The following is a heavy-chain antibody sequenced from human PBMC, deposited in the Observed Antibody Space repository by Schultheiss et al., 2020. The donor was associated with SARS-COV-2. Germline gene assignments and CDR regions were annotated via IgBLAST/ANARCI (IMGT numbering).Heavy chain of an antibody. CDR2: LHSSGST. Sequence: SETLSLTCAVYGGSFSGYFWSWIRQPPGKGLEWIGCLHSSGSTSYNPFLKSRVTISVDTSKNQFSLKLSSVTAADTAVYYCARHVLTLAQLVFNWAVERHYYYIDVWGKGITVTVSS. J-gene: IGHJ6*03. D-gene: IGHD6-13*01. V-gene: IGHV4-34*01. CDR1: GGSFSGYF. CDR3: ARHVLTLAQLVFNWAVERHYYYIDV.